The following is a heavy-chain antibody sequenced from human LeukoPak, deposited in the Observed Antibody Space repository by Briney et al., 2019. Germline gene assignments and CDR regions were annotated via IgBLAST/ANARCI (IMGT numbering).Heavy chain of an antibody. D-gene: IGHD3-10*01. Sequence: PPETLSLSCAVYGGSFSGYYWSWIRQPPGKGMERIGEINHSGSTNYNPSLKCRVTISVDTSKNQFSLKLSSVTAADTAVYYCARSITMVRGVLPWGQGTLVTVCS. CDR1: GGSFSGYY. CDR3: ARSITMVRGVLP. V-gene: IGHV4-34*01. CDR2: INHSGST. J-gene: IGHJ5*02.